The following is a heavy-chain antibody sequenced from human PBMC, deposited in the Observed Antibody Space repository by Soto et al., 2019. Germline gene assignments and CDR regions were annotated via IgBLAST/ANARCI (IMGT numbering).Heavy chain of an antibody. J-gene: IGHJ4*02. Sequence: GGSLRLSCAASGFTFSSYAMSWVRQAPGKGLEWVSAISGSGGSTYYADSVKGRFTISRDNSKNTLYLQMNSLRAEDTAVYYCARVAIRYFDWLLPFDYYFYYCAQRSLVTVSS. CDR3: ARVAIRYFDWLLPFDYYFYY. V-gene: IGHV3-23*01. CDR1: GFTFSSYA. D-gene: IGHD3-9*01. CDR2: ISGSGGST.